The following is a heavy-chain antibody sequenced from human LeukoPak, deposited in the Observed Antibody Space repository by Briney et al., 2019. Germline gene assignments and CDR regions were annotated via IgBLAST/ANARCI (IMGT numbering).Heavy chain of an antibody. Sequence: GGSLRLSCAASGFTFDDYAMHWVRQAPGKGLEWVSIISGDGGSTYYADSVKGRFTISRDNSKNSLYLQMNSLRTEDTALYYCAKDSRGYCSGGSCYWSPFDYWGQGTLVTVSS. CDR2: ISGDGGST. J-gene: IGHJ4*02. CDR3: AKDSRGYCSGGSCYWSPFDY. V-gene: IGHV3-43*02. D-gene: IGHD2-15*01. CDR1: GFTFDDYA.